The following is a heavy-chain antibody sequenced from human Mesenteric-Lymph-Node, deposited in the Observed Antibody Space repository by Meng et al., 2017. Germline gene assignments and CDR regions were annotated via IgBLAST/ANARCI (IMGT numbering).Heavy chain of an antibody. CDR2: ITGSGDTT. CDR3: AREGYCTNGVCHPVDY. V-gene: IGHV3-23*01. D-gene: IGHD2-8*01. Sequence: GESLKISCAASGFTFSTFAMSWVRQAPGRGLEWVSTITGSGDTTYYADSVKGRFTISRDNAKNSLYLQMNSLRAEDTAVYYCAREGYCTNGVCHPVDYWGQGTLVTVSS. CDR1: GFTFSTFA. J-gene: IGHJ4*02.